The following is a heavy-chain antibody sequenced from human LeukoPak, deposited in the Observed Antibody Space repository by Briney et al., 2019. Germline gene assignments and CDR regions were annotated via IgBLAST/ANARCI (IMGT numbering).Heavy chain of an antibody. Sequence: PSETLSLTCTVSGVSISSYYWSWIRQPPGKGLEWIGYIYYSGSTDYNPSLKSRVTISIDTSKNQFSLKLNSVTAADTAVYYCASLTLADTSGYGEFDYWGQGTLVTVSS. V-gene: IGHV4-59*08. D-gene: IGHD3-22*01. J-gene: IGHJ4*02. CDR1: GVSISSYY. CDR3: ASLTLADTSGYGEFDY. CDR2: IYYSGST.